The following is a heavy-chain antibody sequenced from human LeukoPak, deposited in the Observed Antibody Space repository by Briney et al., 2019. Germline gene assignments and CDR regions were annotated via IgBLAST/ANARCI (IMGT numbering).Heavy chain of an antibody. V-gene: IGHV4-34*01. Sequence: ASETLSLTCTVFGGSFTDYFWTWIRHSPGKGLEWIGEINDYTGDTKYNPSLNSRVSISVDTSKNQFSLKLSSVTAADTAVYYCARALRRITIFGVVIIWAFDIWGQGTMVTVSS. CDR2: INDYTGDT. CDR1: GGSFTDYF. CDR3: ARALRRITIFGVVIIWAFDI. D-gene: IGHD3-3*01. J-gene: IGHJ3*02.